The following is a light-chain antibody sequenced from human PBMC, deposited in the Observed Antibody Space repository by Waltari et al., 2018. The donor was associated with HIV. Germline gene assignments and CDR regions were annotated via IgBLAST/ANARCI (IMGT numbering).Light chain of an antibody. Sequence: QPKMTQAPSASKTPGQRITMSCSGSKSNIGNTFIYWYPQIPGAAPRLVMARNDRRPAGVPDRFSGTKSGTSAFLAITDLRLDDEATYVCASWDDNLRHWVFGGGTKLTVL. CDR3: ASWDDNLRHWV. CDR1: KSNIGNTF. V-gene: IGLV1-47*01. J-gene: IGLJ3*02. CDR2: RND.